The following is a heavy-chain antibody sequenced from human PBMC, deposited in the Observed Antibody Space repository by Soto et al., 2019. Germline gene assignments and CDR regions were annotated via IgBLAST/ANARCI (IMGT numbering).Heavy chain of an antibody. V-gene: IGHV2-5*02. CDR3: APRPCRGGTRYRFDS. D-gene: IGHD2-15*01. Sequence: QITLRESGPTLVKPTQTLTLTCTISGFSLSTSGVGVGWIRQPPGKSLEWLALIYWDDVQRYSPSLKTRLTHTQDTSRSQVALTMAKLDPVDPATYFSAPRPCRGGTRYRFDSWGQGTLVAVSS. CDR1: GFSLSTSGVG. J-gene: IGHJ4*02. CDR2: IYWDDVQ.